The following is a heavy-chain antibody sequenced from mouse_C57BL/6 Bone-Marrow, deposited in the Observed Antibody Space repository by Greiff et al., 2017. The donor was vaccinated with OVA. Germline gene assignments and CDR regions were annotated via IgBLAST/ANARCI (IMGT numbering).Heavy chain of an antibody. CDR1: GYTFTSYW. J-gene: IGHJ3*01. Sequence: VQLQQPGAELVKPGASVKLSCKASGYTFTSYWMHWVKQRPGQGLEWIEMIHPNSGSTNYNEKFKSKATLTVDKSSSTAYMQLSSLTSEDSAVYYCERGGYDGYYVRFAYWGHGTLVTVSA. CDR3: ERGGYDGYYVRFAY. D-gene: IGHD2-3*01. CDR2: IHPNSGST. V-gene: IGHV1-64*01.